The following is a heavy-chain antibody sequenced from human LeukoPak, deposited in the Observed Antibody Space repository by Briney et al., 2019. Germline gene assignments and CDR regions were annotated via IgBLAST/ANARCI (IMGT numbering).Heavy chain of an antibody. CDR3: ARTTRGY. CDR2: IKEDGSEK. Sequence: GGSLRLSCAASGFTFSSYAMSWVRQAPGKGLEWVANIKEDGSEKHYVDSVKGRFTISRDNAKNSLYLQLNSLRVEDTAVYYCARTTRGYWGQGTLVTVSS. CDR1: GFTFSSYA. D-gene: IGHD1-26*01. J-gene: IGHJ4*02. V-gene: IGHV3-7*03.